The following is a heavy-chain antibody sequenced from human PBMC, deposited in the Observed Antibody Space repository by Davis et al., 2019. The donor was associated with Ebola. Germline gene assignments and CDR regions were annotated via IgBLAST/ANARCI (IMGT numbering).Heavy chain of an antibody. J-gene: IGHJ4*02. CDR3: ARDLAVAVLDY. Sequence: PGGSLRLSCAASGFTFSSYWMSWVRQAPGKGLEWVANIKQDGSEKYYVDSVKGRFTISRDNAKNTLYLQMNSLRAEDKAVYYCARDLAVAVLDYWGQGTLVTVSS. CDR1: GFTFSSYW. CDR2: IKQDGSEK. D-gene: IGHD6-19*01. V-gene: IGHV3-7*01.